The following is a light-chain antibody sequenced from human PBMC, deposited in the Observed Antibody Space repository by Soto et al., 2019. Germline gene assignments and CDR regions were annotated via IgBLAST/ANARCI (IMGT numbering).Light chain of an antibody. CDR1: QSVNSH. Sequence: DILMTQSPATLSVSPGERVTLSCRASQSVNSHLAWYQQKPGQAPRLLIYGASTRASGVPARFSGSGSGTEFTLTISSLQSEDFAVYYCQQYNNWPLTFGQGTKVEIK. J-gene: IGKJ1*01. CDR2: GAS. CDR3: QQYNNWPLT. V-gene: IGKV3-15*01.